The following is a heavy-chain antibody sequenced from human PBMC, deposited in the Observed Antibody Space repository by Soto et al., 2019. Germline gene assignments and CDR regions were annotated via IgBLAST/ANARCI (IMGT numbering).Heavy chain of an antibody. Sequence: GESLKISCKGSGYSFTSYWISWVRQMPGKGLEWMGRSDPSDSYTNYSPSFQGHVTISADKSISTAYLQWSSLKASDTAMYYCARQYCNSTSCYTDWFDPWGQGTLVTVSS. J-gene: IGHJ5*02. D-gene: IGHD2-2*02. CDR2: SDPSDSYT. CDR3: ARQYCNSTSCYTDWFDP. CDR1: GYSFTSYW. V-gene: IGHV5-10-1*01.